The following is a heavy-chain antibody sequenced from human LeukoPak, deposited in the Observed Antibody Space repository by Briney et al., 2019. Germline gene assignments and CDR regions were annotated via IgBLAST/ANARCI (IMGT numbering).Heavy chain of an antibody. J-gene: IGHJ4*02. Sequence: SETLSLTCTVSGYSISSGYDWGWMRQAPGKGLEWLASISQSGDTYNNPSLKSRVSLSVDTSKNQLSLKLTSVTAADTAVYYCARASYSYDINGWVPFDYWGQGTLVTVSS. D-gene: IGHD3-22*01. CDR2: ISQSGDT. CDR3: ARASYSYDINGWVPFDY. CDR1: GYSISSGYD. V-gene: IGHV4-38-2*02.